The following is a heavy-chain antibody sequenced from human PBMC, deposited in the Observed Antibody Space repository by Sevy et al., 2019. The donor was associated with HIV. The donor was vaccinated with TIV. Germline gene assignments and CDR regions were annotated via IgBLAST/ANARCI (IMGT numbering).Heavy chain of an antibody. Sequence: SDSLSLTCTVSGGSISSYYWNWIRQPPGKGLEWIGYIYYSGSTNYNPSLKSRVTISVDTSKNQFSLKLSSVTAADTAVYYCARGDSGHFDYWGQGTLVTVSS. J-gene: IGHJ4*02. CDR2: IYYSGST. V-gene: IGHV4-59*01. CDR1: GGSISSYY. D-gene: IGHD3-10*01. CDR3: ARGDSGHFDY.